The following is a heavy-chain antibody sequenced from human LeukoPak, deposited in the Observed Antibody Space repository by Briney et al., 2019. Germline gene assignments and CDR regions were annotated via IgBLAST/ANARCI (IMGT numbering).Heavy chain of an antibody. Sequence: GGSLRLSCVASGFSFSTYSMNWIRQAPGKGLEWIAYISNTSTSTHYADSVKGRFTISRDNAKNSLYLQMNSLRAEDTAVYYCARDHLQNYDILTGRIDYWGQGTLVTISS. D-gene: IGHD3-9*01. V-gene: IGHV3-48*04. J-gene: IGHJ4*02. CDR1: GFSFSTYS. CDR2: ISNTSTST. CDR3: ARDHLQNYDILTGRIDY.